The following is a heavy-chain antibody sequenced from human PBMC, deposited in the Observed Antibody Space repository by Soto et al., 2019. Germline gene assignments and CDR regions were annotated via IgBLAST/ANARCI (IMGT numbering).Heavy chain of an antibody. CDR3: AGQTFTIAAASYGRSNWFDP. CDR1: GGPISGGSYY. V-gene: IGHV4-39*01. D-gene: IGHD6-25*01. J-gene: IGHJ5*02. Sequence: SLTCTVSGGPISGGSYYWGWIRQPPGKGLEWIGSMYYSGSTYYNPSLNSRVTMSVDASKSQFSLRLNSVTAADTAVYYCAGQTFTIAAASYGRSNWFDPWGPGTLVTVSS. CDR2: MYYSGST.